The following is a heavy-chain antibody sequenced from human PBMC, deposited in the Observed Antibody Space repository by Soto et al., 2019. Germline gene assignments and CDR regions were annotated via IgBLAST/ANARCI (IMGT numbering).Heavy chain of an antibody. V-gene: IGHV1-69*06. Sequence: ASVKVSCKASGGTFSSYAISWVRQAPGQGLEWMGGIIPIFGTANYAQKFQGRVTITADKSTSTAYMKLSSLRSEDTAVYYCARVFWSGYYTGKHYYGMDVWGQGTTVTVSS. CDR2: IIPIFGTA. J-gene: IGHJ6*02. D-gene: IGHD3-3*01. CDR1: GGTFSSYA. CDR3: ARVFWSGYYTGKHYYGMDV.